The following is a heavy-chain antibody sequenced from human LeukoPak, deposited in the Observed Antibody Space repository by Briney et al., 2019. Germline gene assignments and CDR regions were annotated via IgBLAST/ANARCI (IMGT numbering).Heavy chain of an antibody. CDR2: ISAYNGNT. CDR1: GYSFTSYG. J-gene: IGHJ3*01. V-gene: IGHV1-18*01. Sequence: ASVKVSCKASGYSFTSYGISWVRQAPGQGLEWMGWISAYNGNTKYAQKFQGRVTMTRDTSNNTSYMELSRLRSDDTAVYYCAREFRTTTWSFDAFDLWGQGTMVTVSS. CDR3: AREFRTTTWSFDAFDL. D-gene: IGHD1/OR15-1a*01.